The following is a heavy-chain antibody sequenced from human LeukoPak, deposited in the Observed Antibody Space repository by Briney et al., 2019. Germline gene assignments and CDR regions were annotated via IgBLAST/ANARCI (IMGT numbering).Heavy chain of an antibody. D-gene: IGHD5-18*01. CDR3: ARGTAMEIAPDY. CDR2: IIPIFSTA. Sequence: ASVKVSCKASGGTFSSYAISWVRQAPGQGLEWMGRIIPIFSTANYAQKFQGRVTITTDESTSTAYMELSSLRSEDTAVYYCARGTAMEIAPDYWGQGTLVTVSS. V-gene: IGHV1-69*05. CDR1: GGTFSSYA. J-gene: IGHJ4*02.